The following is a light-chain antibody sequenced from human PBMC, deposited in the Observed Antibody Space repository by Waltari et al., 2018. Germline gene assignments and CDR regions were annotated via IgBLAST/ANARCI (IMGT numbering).Light chain of an antibody. CDR3: SSYTRSSFYV. Sequence: QSALTQPASVSGSPEQSITISCTVTSSDIGGDNFVSWYQQHPGKAPKLILFDVSDRPSGVANSFSGSKSGNSASLTISGRQAEDEANYYCSSYTRSSFYVFGTGTKVTVL. V-gene: IGLV2-14*01. J-gene: IGLJ1*01. CDR2: DVS. CDR1: SSDIGGDNF.